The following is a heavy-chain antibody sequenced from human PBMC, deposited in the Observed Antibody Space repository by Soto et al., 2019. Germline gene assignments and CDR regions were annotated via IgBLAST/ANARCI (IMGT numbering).Heavy chain of an antibody. V-gene: IGHV3-30-3*01. CDR2: ISYDGSNK. Sequence: QVQLVESGGGVVQPGRSLRLSCAASGFTFSSYAMHWVRQAPGKGLEWVAVISYDGSNKYYADSVKGRFTISRDNSKNTLYLQMNSLRAEDTAVYYCARDREYIVGAFDIWGQGTMVTVSS. CDR3: ARDREYIVGAFDI. D-gene: IGHD2-15*01. CDR1: GFTFSSYA. J-gene: IGHJ3*02.